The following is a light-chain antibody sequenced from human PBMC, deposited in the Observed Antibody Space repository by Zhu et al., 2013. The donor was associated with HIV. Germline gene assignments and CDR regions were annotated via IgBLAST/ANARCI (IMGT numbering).Light chain of an antibody. Sequence: EIVMTQSPATLSVSPGERATLSCRASQTVYSNLAWYQQKPGQAPRLLIYGASTRATGFPARFSGSGSGTEFTLTISSLQSEDFAIYYCQQYYNWPRSFGQGTKLEIK. CDR2: GAS. CDR1: QTVYSN. CDR3: QQYYNWPRS. V-gene: IGKV3-15*01. J-gene: IGKJ2*03.